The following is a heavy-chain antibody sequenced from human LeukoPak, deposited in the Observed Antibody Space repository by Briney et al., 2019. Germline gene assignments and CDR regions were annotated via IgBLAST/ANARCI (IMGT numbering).Heavy chain of an antibody. V-gene: IGHV4-34*01. CDR3: ARGLVVVVPAVYDY. CDR2: INHSGST. D-gene: IGHD2-2*01. Sequence: SEILSLTCAVLDGSFNGYYWSWIRQPPGKGLEWIGEINHSGSTNYNPSLKSRVTISLDTSKNQFSLKLSSVTAADTAVYYCARGLVVVVPAVYDYWGQGTLVTVSS. CDR1: DGSFNGYY. J-gene: IGHJ4*02.